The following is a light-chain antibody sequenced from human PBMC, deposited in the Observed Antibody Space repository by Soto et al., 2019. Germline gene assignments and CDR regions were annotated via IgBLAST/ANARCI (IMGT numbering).Light chain of an antibody. Sequence: DIQMTQSPSTLSASVGDRVTITCRASQSISSWLAWYQQKPGKAPMLLIYDASSLESGVPSRFSGSGSGTEFTLTISSLQPDDFATYYCQQYNSYSSSITFGQGTRLEIK. J-gene: IGKJ5*01. V-gene: IGKV1-5*01. CDR3: QQYNSYSSSIT. CDR1: QSISSW. CDR2: DAS.